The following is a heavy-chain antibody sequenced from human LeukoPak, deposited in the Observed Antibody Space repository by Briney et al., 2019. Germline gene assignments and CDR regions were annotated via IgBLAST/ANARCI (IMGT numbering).Heavy chain of an antibody. CDR3: AKEARALNPGYSSGWSYQTDY. CDR1: GFTLSSYG. J-gene: IGHJ4*02. Sequence: PGGSLRLSCAASGFTLSSYGMSWVRQAPGKGLEWVSAISGSGGSTYYADSVKGRFTISRDNSKNTLYLQMNSLRAEDTAVYYCAKEARALNPGYSSGWSYQTDYWGQGTLVTVSS. V-gene: IGHV3-23*01. CDR2: ISGSGGST. D-gene: IGHD6-19*01.